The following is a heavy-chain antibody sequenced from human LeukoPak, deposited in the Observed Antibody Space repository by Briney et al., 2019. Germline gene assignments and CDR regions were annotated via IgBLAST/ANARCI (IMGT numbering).Heavy chain of an antibody. V-gene: IGHV3-23*01. CDR2: TVGGGSPNT. Sequence: GGSLRLSCAASGFYFANYAMSWVRQAPGKGLEWVSATVGGGSPNTYHADSVKGRFTISRDNSKNTLYLQMNSLRAEDTAVYYCAKDPRRYSRTGGYFDYWGQGTLVTVSS. CDR1: GFYFANYA. J-gene: IGHJ4*02. D-gene: IGHD6-13*01. CDR3: AKDPRRYSRTGGYFDY.